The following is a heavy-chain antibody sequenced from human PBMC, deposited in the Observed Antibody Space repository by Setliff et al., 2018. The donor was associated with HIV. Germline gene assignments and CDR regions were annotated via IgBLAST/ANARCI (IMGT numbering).Heavy chain of an antibody. D-gene: IGHD7-27*01. CDR2: INHSGST. J-gene: IGHJ4*02. CDR3: ARLGYRWGGNDY. V-gene: IGHV4-34*01. Sequence: SETLSLTCAVYGGSFSGYYWSWIRQPPGKGLEWIGEINHSGSTNYNPSLKSRVTISVDASKNQFSLKLSSVTAADTAVYYCARLGYRWGGNDYWGQGTLVTVSS. CDR1: GGSFSGYY.